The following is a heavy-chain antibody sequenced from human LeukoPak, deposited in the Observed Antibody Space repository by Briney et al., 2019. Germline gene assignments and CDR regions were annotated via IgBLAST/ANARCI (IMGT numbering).Heavy chain of an antibody. D-gene: IGHD3-10*01. Sequence: GGSLRLSCAASGFTFDDYAMHSVRQAPPKGLEWVSLISGDGGSTYYADSVKGRVTISRDNSKNSLYLQMNSLRTEDTALYYCAKDINTLLGELSPDVWGQGTTVTVSS. CDR3: AKDINTLLGELSPDV. CDR2: ISGDGGST. V-gene: IGHV3-43*02. J-gene: IGHJ6*02. CDR1: GFTFDDYA.